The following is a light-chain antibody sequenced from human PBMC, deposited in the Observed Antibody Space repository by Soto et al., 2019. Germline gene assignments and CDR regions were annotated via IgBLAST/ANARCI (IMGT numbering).Light chain of an antibody. CDR1: QFVSSKS. CDR3: QQYGSSLFT. CDR2: DTS. J-gene: IGKJ3*01. V-gene: IGKV3-20*01. Sequence: EIVLTQSPGTLSLSPGESATLLCRASQFVSSKSLAWYQQKPGQAPRLLIFDTSTRATGIPDRFSGSGSGTDFTLTITPLEPEDFAVYYCQQYGSSLFTFGPGTKVDIK.